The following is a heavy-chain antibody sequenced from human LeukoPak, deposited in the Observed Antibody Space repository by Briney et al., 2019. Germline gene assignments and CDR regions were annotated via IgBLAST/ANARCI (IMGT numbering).Heavy chain of an antibody. CDR3: ALDGYDY. CDR1: GFTFSSYA. J-gene: IGHJ4*02. CDR2: ISYDGSNK. V-gene: IGHV3-30-3*01. Sequence: GGSLRLSCAASGFTFSSYAMHWVRQAPGKGLEWVAVISYDGSNKYYADSVKGRFTISRDNSKNTLYLQMNSLRAEDTAVYYCALDGYDYWGQGTLVTVSS. D-gene: IGHD5-18*01.